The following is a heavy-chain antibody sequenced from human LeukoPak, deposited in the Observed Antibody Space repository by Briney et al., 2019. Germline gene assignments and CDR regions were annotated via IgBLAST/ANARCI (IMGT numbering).Heavy chain of an antibody. Sequence: SETLSLTCAVCGGSFSGYYWSWIRQPPGKGLEWIGEINHSGSTNYNPSLKSRVTISVDTSKNQFSLKLSSVTAADTAVYYCARRRAAAAGTAEYFQHWGQGTLVTVSS. CDR2: INHSGST. V-gene: IGHV4-34*01. CDR1: GGSFSGYY. CDR3: ARRRAAAAGTAEYFQH. J-gene: IGHJ1*01. D-gene: IGHD6-13*01.